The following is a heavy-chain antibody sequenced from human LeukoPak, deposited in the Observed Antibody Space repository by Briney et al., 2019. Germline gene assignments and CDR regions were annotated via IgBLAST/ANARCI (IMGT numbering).Heavy chain of an antibody. CDR2: IIPIFGTA. V-gene: IGHV1-69*05. CDR1: GGTFSSYA. CDR3: ASLIVGATGYFDY. J-gene: IGHJ4*02. Sequence: SVKVSCKVSGGTFSSYAISWVRQAPGQGLEWMGGIIPIFGTANYAQKFQGRVTITTDESTSTAYMELSSLRSEDTAVYYCASLIVGATGYFDYWGQGTLVTVSS. D-gene: IGHD1-26*01.